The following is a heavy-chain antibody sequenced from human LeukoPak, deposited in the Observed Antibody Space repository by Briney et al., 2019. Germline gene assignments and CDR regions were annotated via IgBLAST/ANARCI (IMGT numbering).Heavy chain of an antibody. CDR2: MNPNSGKT. Sequence: ASVKVSCKASGGTFTSDDTNWVRQATGLGLEWMGWMNPNSGKTGYAQKFQGRVTLTRNTAMGTAYMELSNLRSEDTAVYYCASEYCPNTTCYWGGLGVWGQGTTVTVSS. V-gene: IGHV1-8*01. J-gene: IGHJ6*02. CDR1: GGTFTSDD. CDR3: ASEYCPNTTCYWGGLGV. D-gene: IGHD2-2*01.